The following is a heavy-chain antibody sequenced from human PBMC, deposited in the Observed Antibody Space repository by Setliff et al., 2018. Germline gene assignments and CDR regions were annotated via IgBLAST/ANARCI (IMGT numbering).Heavy chain of an antibody. J-gene: IGHJ4*02. CDR2: ITFGSLSR. V-gene: IGHV3-23*01. CDR1: GFTFSSYW. D-gene: IGHD3-22*01. CDR3: AKGQGQYYDSSGYYGRVLDY. Sequence: LRLSCTASGFTFSSYWMSWVRQAPGKGLEWVSAITFGSLSRYYADSAKGRFTISRDNSKNTLFLEMNSLRTEDTAVYYCAKGQGQYYDSSGYYGRVLDYWGQGTLVTVSS.